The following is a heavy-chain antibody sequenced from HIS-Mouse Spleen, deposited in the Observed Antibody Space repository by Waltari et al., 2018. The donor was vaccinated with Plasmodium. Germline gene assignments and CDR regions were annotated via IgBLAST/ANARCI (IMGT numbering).Heavy chain of an antibody. D-gene: IGHD3-16*01. Sequence: QVQLVQSGAEVKKPGASVKDSCKASGYTFTGYYIHWVRQAPGQGLEWMGWINPNSGGTNYAQKFQGRVTMTRDTSNSAAYMELSRLGSDDTAVYYCARDGPGETSFDYWGQGTLVTVSS. CDR3: ARDGPGETSFDY. J-gene: IGHJ4*02. V-gene: IGHV1-2*02. CDR1: GYTFTGYY. CDR2: INPNSGGT.